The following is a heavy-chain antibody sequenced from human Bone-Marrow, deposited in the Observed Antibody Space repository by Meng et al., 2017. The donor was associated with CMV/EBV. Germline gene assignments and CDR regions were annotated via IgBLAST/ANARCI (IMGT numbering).Heavy chain of an antibody. D-gene: IGHD2-2*01. V-gene: IGHV4-39*01. CDR1: GGSISSSSYY. Sequence: GSLRLSCTVSGGSISSSSYYWGWIRQPPGKGLEWIGSIYYSGSTYYNPSLKSRVTISVDTSKNQYSLKLSSVTAADTAVYYCAIHCSSTSCNYYYYGMDVWGQGTTVTVSS. CDR2: IYYSGST. J-gene: IGHJ6*02. CDR3: AIHCSSTSCNYYYYGMDV.